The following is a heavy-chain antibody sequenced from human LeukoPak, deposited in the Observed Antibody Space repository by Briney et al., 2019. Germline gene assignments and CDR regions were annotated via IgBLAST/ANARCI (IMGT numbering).Heavy chain of an antibody. CDR3: AKGISITLVRGVDY. J-gene: IGHJ4*02. V-gene: IGHV3-74*01. CDR1: GFTFSTFW. Sequence: GGSLRLSCAASGFTFSTFWMTWVRQAPGKGLVWVSRINSDGSSTSYADSVKGRFTISRDNAKNTLYLQMNSLRAEDTAVYYCAKGISITLVRGVDYWGQGTLVTVSS. D-gene: IGHD3-10*01. CDR2: INSDGSST.